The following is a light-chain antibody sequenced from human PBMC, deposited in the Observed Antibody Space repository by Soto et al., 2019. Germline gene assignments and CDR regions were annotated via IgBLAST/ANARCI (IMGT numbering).Light chain of an antibody. CDR2: GAS. CDR1: QSVISTY. CDR3: QQYQTSRT. J-gene: IGKJ2*01. Sequence: EIVLTQSPGTLSLSPGDRATLSCRASQSVISTYLAWYQQKPGQAPRPLIYGASNRATDIPDRFSGRGSGTDFTLTISRLEPDDFAVYYCQQYQTSRTFGQGTKLEIK. V-gene: IGKV3-20*01.